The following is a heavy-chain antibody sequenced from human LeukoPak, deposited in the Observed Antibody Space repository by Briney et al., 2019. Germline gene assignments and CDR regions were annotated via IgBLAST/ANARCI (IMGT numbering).Heavy chain of an antibody. CDR1: GYTLTELS. CDR2: FDPEDGET. D-gene: IGHD3-22*01. Sequence: GASVKVSCKVSGYTLTELSMHWVRQAPGKGLEWMGGFDPEDGETIYAQKFQGRVTMTEDTSTDTAYMELSSLRSEDTAVYYCARVGAQYYYDSSGYSYFQHWGQGTLVTVSS. V-gene: IGHV1-24*01. J-gene: IGHJ1*01. CDR3: ARVGAQYYYDSSGYSYFQH.